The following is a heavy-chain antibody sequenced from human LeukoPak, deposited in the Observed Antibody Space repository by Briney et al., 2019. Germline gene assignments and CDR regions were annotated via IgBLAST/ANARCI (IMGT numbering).Heavy chain of an antibody. V-gene: IGHV5-51*01. Sequence: GESLKISCKGSGYSFTSYWIGWVRQMPGKGLEWMGIIYPGDSDTRYSPSFQGQVTISADKSSSTACLQWSSLQASDTAMYYCARRPVTTDFVWFDPWGQGTLVTVSS. CDR2: IYPGDSDT. CDR1: GYSFTSYW. CDR3: ARRPVTTDFVWFDP. J-gene: IGHJ5*02. D-gene: IGHD4-17*01.